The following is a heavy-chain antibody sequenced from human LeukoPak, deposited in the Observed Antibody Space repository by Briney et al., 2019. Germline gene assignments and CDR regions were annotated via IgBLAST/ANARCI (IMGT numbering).Heavy chain of an antibody. Sequence: ASVKVSCKASGYTFTSYGISWVRQAPGQGLEWMGWISAYNGNTDYAQKLQGRVTMTTDASTSTAYMELRSLRSDDTAVYYCARALMVRGVINWFDPWGQGTLVTVSS. J-gene: IGHJ5*02. V-gene: IGHV1-18*01. CDR1: GYTFTSYG. CDR3: ARALMVRGVINWFDP. D-gene: IGHD3-10*01. CDR2: ISAYNGNT.